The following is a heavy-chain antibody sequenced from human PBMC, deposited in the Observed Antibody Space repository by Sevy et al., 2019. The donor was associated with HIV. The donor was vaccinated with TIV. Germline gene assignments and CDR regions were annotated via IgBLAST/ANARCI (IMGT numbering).Heavy chain of an antibody. CDR1: GFTFSDHY. Sequence: GGSLRLSCAASGFTFSDHYMDWVRQAPGKGLEWVGRTRNKANSYTTEYAASVKGRFTISRDDSKNSLYLQMNSLKTEDTAEYYYAGHSPEYYDSSGYYSWYFDLWGRGTLVTVSS. CDR2: TRNKANSYTT. D-gene: IGHD3-22*01. CDR3: AGHSPEYYDSSGYYSWYFDL. V-gene: IGHV3-72*01. J-gene: IGHJ2*01.